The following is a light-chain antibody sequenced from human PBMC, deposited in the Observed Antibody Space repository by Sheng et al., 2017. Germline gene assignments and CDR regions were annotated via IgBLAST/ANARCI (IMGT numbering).Light chain of an antibody. CDR3: QQYSNWPPIT. Sequence: VLTQSPATLSVSPGERATLSCRASQRVRSHLAWYQQKPGQAPXLLIYGASTRATGIPARFXGSGSGXDFTLTISSLQSEDSAVYYCQQYSNWPPITFGQGTRLEIK. CDR1: QRVRSH. V-gene: IGKV3-15*01. J-gene: IGKJ5*01. CDR2: GAS.